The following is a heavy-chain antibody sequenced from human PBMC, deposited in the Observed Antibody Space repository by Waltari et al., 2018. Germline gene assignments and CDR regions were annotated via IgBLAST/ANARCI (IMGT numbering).Heavy chain of an antibody. V-gene: IGHV3-33*06. J-gene: IGHJ4*02. CDR3: AKGEGLELLLPNDY. CDR2: IWYDGSNK. Sequence: QVQLVESGGGVVQPGRPLSLSCAASVFTFSRYGMHWVRPAPGKGLEWVAVIWYDGSNKYYADSVKGRFTISRDNSKNTLYLQMNSLRAEDTAVYYCAKGEGLELLLPNDYWGQGTLVTVSS. D-gene: IGHD1-7*01. CDR1: VFTFSRYG.